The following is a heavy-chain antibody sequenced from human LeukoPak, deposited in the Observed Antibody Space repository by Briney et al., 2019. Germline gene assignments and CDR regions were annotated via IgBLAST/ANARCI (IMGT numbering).Heavy chain of an antibody. CDR2: INHSGST. D-gene: IGHD6-13*01. Sequence: GSLRLSCAASGITLTNAWMTWVRQPPGKGLEWIGEINHSGSTNYNPSLKSRVTISVDTSKNQFYLKMSSVTAADTAVYYCARKVLRRYSSFLAYYFDYWGQGTLVTVSS. V-gene: IGHV4-34*01. CDR3: ARKVLRRYSSFLAYYFDY. CDR1: GITLTNAW. J-gene: IGHJ4*02.